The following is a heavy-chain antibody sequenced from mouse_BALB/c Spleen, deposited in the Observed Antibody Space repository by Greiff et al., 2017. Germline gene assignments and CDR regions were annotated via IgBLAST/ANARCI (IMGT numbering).Heavy chain of an antibody. D-gene: IGHD1-1*01. CDR2: ISTYYGNT. V-gene: IGHV1-67*01. CDR3: ARDYGSSLAWFAY. Sequence: VKLQESGPELVRPGVSVKISCKGSSYTFTDYAMHWVKQSHAKSLEWIGVISTYYGNTNYNQKFKGKATMTVDKSSSTAYMELARLTSEDSAVYYCARDYGSSLAWFAYWGQGTLVTVSA. J-gene: IGHJ3*01. CDR1: SYTFTDYA.